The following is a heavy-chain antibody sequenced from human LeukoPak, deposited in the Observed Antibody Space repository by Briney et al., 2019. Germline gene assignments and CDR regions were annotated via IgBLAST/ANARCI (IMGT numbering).Heavy chain of an antibody. D-gene: IGHD3-10*01. V-gene: IGHV3-15*01. CDR1: GFTFSTAL. J-gene: IGHJ4*02. CDR2: IKRKTDGGTT. CDR3: IHYGSGTYSTDY. Sequence: GGSLRLSCAASGFTFSTALMSWVRQAPVKGLEWVGRIKRKTDGGTTDYAAPVKGRFTISRDDSKNALFLQMNSLKIEDTAVYYCIHYGSGTYSTDYWGQGTLVTVSS.